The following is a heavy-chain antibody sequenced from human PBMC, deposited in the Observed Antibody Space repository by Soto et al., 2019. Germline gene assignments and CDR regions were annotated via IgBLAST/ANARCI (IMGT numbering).Heavy chain of an antibody. D-gene: IGHD1-20*01. V-gene: IGHV3-23*01. J-gene: IGHJ4*02. CDR2: IGSSGSST. Sequence: EVELLESGGGLVQPGGSVRLSCAASGFTFSNYAMSWVRQTPGKGLEWVSVIGSSGSSTYYADSVKGRFTISRDNSKNALHRQMSSLRAEDTAVYYCVIDRGEYNWNQVTFYSWGQGTPVTVSS. CDR3: VIDRGEYNWNQVTFYS. CDR1: GFTFSNYA.